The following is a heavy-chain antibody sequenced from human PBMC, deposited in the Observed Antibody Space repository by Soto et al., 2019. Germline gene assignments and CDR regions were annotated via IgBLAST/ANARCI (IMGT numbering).Heavy chain of an antibody. V-gene: IGHV4-39*01. Sequence: QLQLQESGPGLVKPPETLSLTCSVSGATINRGSYYWGWVRQPPGKGLEWIGSIYYSGNAYYSPSLKNRVTISVDTSKNQFSLKVNSVTSADTAVYYYVRASTLDYWGQGILVTVSS. J-gene: IGHJ4*02. CDR3: VRASTLDY. CDR2: IYYSGNA. CDR1: GATINRGSYY.